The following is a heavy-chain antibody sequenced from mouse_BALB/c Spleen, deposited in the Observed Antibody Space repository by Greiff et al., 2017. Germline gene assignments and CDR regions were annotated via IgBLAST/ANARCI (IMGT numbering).Heavy chain of an antibody. Sequence: VQLQQSGTVLARPGASVKMSCKASGYTFTSYWMHWVKQRPGQGLEWIGAIYPGNSDTSYNQKFKGKAKLTAVTSTSTAYMELSSLTNEDSAVYYCTRGLLRGYFDYWGQGTTLTVSS. CDR2: IYPGNSDT. D-gene: IGHD1-1*01. J-gene: IGHJ2*01. V-gene: IGHV1-5*01. CDR3: TRGLLRGYFDY. CDR1: GYTFTSYW.